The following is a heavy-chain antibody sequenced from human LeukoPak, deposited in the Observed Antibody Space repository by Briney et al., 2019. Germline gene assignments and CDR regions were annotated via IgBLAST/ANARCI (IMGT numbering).Heavy chain of an antibody. CDR3: ATGKSRGWYRSVDY. V-gene: IGHV1-24*01. CDR2: FDPEDGGT. D-gene: IGHD6-19*01. Sequence: ASAKFPCTASGYAPTELSMHWVRQAPGKGQEWMGGFDPEDGGTIYAQKFQGRVTVTEDTSTDTAYMELSSLRFEDTAVYYCATGKSRGWYRSVDYWGQRTLVTVSS. CDR1: GYAPTELS. J-gene: IGHJ4*02.